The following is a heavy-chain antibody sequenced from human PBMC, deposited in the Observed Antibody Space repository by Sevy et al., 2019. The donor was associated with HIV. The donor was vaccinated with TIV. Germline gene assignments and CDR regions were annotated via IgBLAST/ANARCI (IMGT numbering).Heavy chain of an antibody. V-gene: IGHV3-53*01. J-gene: IGHJ3*02. CDR3: ARLTVYYYDSDGYYTTCNAFDI. D-gene: IGHD3-22*01. Sequence: GGSLRLSCAATGFTVNSNYMSWVRQAPGKGLEWVSIIYTGDNTYYTDSVKGRFTISRDNSKNTLYLQMNSLRAEDTAVYYCARLTVYYYDSDGYYTTCNAFDIWAQGTMVTVSS. CDR2: IYTGDNT. CDR1: GFTVNSNY.